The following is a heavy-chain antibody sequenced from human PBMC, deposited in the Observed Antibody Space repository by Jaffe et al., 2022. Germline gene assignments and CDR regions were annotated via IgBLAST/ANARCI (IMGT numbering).Heavy chain of an antibody. V-gene: IGHV2-26*01. Sequence: QVTLKESGPVLVKPTETLTLTCTVSGFSLSNARMGVSWIRQPPGKALEWLAHIFSNDEKSYSTSLKSRLTISKDTSKSQVVLTMTNMDPVDTATYYCARITTYYDYIWGSYRFSDYYYYMDVWGKGTTVTVSS. CDR2: IFSNDEK. D-gene: IGHD3-16*02. CDR3: ARITTYYDYIWGSYRFSDYYYYMDV. J-gene: IGHJ6*03. CDR1: GFSLSNARMG.